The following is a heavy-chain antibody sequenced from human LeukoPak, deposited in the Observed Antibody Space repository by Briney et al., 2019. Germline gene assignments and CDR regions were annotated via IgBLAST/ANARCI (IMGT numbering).Heavy chain of an antibody. CDR3: ARDGGSYGQIDY. CDR2: ISGSGGST. Sequence: GGSLRLSCAASGFTFSSYAMSWVRQAPGKGLEWVSAISGSGGSTYYADSVKGRFTISRDNARNSLYLQMNSLRAEDTAVYYCARDGGSYGQIDYWGQGTLVTVSS. V-gene: IGHV3-23*01. CDR1: GFTFSSYA. J-gene: IGHJ4*02. D-gene: IGHD5-18*01.